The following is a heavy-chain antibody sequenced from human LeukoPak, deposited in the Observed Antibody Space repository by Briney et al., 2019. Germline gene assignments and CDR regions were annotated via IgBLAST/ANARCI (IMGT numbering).Heavy chain of an antibody. D-gene: IGHD3-3*01. CDR1: GYSFTDYY. Sequence: ASVRVSCMTSGYSFTDYYIHWVRQAPGQGLEWMGWINTKSGRTSSARKFQGRVTMTRDPSITTVYMDMAWLTSDDTAIYFCARADFIDAGPYLIGPWGQGTLVTVSS. CDR2: INTKSGRT. CDR3: ARADFIDAGPYLIGP. J-gene: IGHJ5*02. V-gene: IGHV1-2*02.